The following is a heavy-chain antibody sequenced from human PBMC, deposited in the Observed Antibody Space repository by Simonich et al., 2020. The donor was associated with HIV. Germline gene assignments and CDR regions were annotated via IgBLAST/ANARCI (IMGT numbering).Heavy chain of an antibody. CDR3: ASQVGVVVTAIPYYFDY. Sequence: QVQLVQSGAEVKKPGASVKVSCKASGYTFTGYYMHVVRQAPGQGLEWMGRINPNSGGTNLSQKFQGRGTMTRDTSSSTAYMELSRLRSDDTAVYYCASQVGVVVTAIPYYFDYWGQGTLVTVSS. CDR1: GYTFTGYY. J-gene: IGHJ4*02. D-gene: IGHD2-21*02. V-gene: IGHV1-2*06. CDR2: INPNSGGT.